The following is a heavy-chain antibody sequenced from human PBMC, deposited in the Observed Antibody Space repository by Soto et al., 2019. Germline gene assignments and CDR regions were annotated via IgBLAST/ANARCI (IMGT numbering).Heavy chain of an antibody. J-gene: IGHJ5*02. CDR1: GYTFTSYD. V-gene: IGHV1-8*01. CDR2: MNPNSGNT. D-gene: IGHD6-6*01. Sequence: ASVKVSCQASGYTFTSYDINWVRQATGQGLEWMGWMNPNSGNTGYAQKFQGRVTMTRNTSISTAYMELSSLRSEDTAVYYCARDLATYSSSSDWFDPWGQGTLVTVSS. CDR3: ARDLATYSSSSDWFDP.